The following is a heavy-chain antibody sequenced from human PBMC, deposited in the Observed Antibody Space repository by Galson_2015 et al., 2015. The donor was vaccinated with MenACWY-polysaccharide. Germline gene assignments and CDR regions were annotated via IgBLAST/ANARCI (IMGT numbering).Heavy chain of an antibody. J-gene: IGHJ4*02. D-gene: IGHD2-21*02. CDR3: AKTWVTSRTFDC. Sequence: SLRLSCAASGFTFSSYAMSWIRQAPGKGLEWVSGISGSGGTIYYADSVKGRFTISRDNSKNTLFLQVNSLRAEDTAIYYCAKTWVTSRTFDCWGQGTLVTVSS. CDR1: GFTFSSYA. V-gene: IGHV3-23*01. CDR2: ISGSGGTI.